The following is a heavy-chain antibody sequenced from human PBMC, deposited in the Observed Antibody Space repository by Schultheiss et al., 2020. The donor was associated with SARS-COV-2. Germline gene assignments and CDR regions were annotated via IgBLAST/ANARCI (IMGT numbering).Heavy chain of an antibody. CDR2: INPNSGGT. D-gene: IGHD4-11*01. CDR1: GYTFTGYY. J-gene: IGHJ4*02. V-gene: IGHV1-2*02. CDR3: ARDGTVTTPTRSDY. Sequence: GESLKISCKASGYTFTGYYMHWVRQAPGQGLEWMGWINPNSGGTNYAQKFQGRVTMTRDTSISTAYMELSRLRSDDTAVYYCARDGTVTTPTRSDYWGQGTLVTVAS.